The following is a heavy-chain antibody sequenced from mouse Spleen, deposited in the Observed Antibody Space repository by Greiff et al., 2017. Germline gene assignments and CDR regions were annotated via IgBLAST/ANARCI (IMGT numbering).Heavy chain of an antibody. Sequence: VKLVESGPGLVAPSQSLSITCTVSGFSLTNYAVHWVRQSPGKGLEWLGVIWSEGSTDYNAAFISRLSISKDNSKSQVFFKMNSLQADDTAIYYCARKGITTVVATDWFAYWGQGTLVTVSA. J-gene: IGHJ3*01. CDR1: GFSLTNYA. CDR3: ARKGITTVVATDWFAY. CDR2: IWSEGST. V-gene: IGHV2-4-1*01. D-gene: IGHD1-1*01.